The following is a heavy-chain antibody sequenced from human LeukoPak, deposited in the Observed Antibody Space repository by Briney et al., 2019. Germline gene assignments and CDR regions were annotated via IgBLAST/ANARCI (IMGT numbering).Heavy chain of an antibody. CDR1: GFTFGDYA. J-gene: IGHJ3*02. Sequence: PGRSLRLSCTASGFTFGDYAMSWFRQAPGKGLEWVGLIRGKAYGGTTEYAASVKGRFTISRDDSKSIAYLQMNSLKTEDTAVYYCTRTYYYASSDAFDIWGQGTMVTVSS. CDR2: IRGKAYGGTT. D-gene: IGHD3-22*01. V-gene: IGHV3-49*03. CDR3: TRTYYYASSDAFDI.